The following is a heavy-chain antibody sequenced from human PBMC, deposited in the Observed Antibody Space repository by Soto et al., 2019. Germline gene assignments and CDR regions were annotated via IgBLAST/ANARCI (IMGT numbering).Heavy chain of an antibody. Sequence: SETLSLTCTVAGGSISSYYWSWIRQPPGKGLEWIGYIYFRGATNYNPSLKSRVTMSADTSKNQFSLKLNSVTAADTAVYYCARMNYYDTSGYPFDYWGQGMMVTVS. V-gene: IGHV4-59*01. CDR1: GGSISSYY. CDR2: IYFRGAT. D-gene: IGHD3-22*01. J-gene: IGHJ4*02. CDR3: ARMNYYDTSGYPFDY.